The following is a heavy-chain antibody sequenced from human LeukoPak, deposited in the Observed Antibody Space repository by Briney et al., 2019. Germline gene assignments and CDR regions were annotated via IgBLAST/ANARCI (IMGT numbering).Heavy chain of an antibody. Sequence: PGGSLRLSCSASGFTLSNYWIRWVRQAPGKGLVWVSRINTDGSSTNYADSVRGRFTVSRDNAKNTLYLQMNSLRTEDTALYYCARDRGSHSSSGNDYWGQGTLVTVSS. J-gene: IGHJ4*02. V-gene: IGHV3-74*01. D-gene: IGHD3-10*01. CDR1: GFTLSNYW. CDR2: INTDGSST. CDR3: ARDRGSHSSSGNDY.